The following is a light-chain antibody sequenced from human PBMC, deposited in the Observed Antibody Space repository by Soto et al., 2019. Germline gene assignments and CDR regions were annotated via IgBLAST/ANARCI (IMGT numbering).Light chain of an antibody. Sequence: QSALTQPASVSGSPGQSMTISCTGTSSDVGGYKYVSWYQHHPGKAPKLMIYEVSNRPSGVSNRFSGSKSGNTASLTISGLQAEDEADYYCMSYTDSTSLVFGTGTKVTVL. J-gene: IGLJ1*01. CDR2: EVS. CDR3: MSYTDSTSLV. CDR1: SSDVGGYKY. V-gene: IGLV2-14*01.